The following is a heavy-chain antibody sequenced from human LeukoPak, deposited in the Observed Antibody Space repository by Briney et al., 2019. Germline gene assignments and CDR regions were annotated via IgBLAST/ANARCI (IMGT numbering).Heavy chain of an antibody. CDR3: ARAGVWDYSDSSGYHNAAFDI. J-gene: IGHJ3*02. Sequence: ASVKVSCKASGYSFTAYYMHRVRQAPGQGLEWMGWINPSGGGTNYAQKFQGRVTVTRDTSISTAYMDLSRLRSDDTAVYYCARAGVWDYSDSSGYHNAAFDIWGQGTMVTVSS. CDR2: INPSGGGT. CDR1: GYSFTAYY. V-gene: IGHV1-2*02. D-gene: IGHD3-22*01.